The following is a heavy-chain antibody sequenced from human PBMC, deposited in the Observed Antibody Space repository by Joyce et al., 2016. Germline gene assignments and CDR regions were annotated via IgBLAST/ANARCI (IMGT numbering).Heavy chain of an antibody. D-gene: IGHD3/OR15-3a*01. CDR2: RMSLLGSA. CDR3: AWAIAVGDTDWPDWFFDY. J-gene: IGHJ4*02. Sequence: QVQLVQSGAEVKKPGSSVKVSCKASGGTFRKFAVIWVRQAPGQGLEWMGGRMSLLGSANYAQKFQGRVTIIADEITSTVYMDLSSLTSEDTAVYYCAWAIAVGDTDWPDWFFDYWGQGTRVTVSS. V-gene: IGHV1-69*01. CDR1: GGTFRKFA.